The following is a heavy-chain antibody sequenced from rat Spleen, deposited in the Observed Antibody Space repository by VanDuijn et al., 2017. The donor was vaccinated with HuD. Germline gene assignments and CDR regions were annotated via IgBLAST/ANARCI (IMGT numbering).Heavy chain of an antibody. CDR1: GTTFNQYW. CDR3: TKESLQWSFDY. J-gene: IGHJ2*01. CDR2: ITKTGDNT. V-gene: IGHV5-31*01. Sequence: EVQVVESGGGLVQPGRSLKLSCVVSGTTFNQYWMTWIRQAPGKGLEWIASITKTGDNTYYPDSVQGRFTISRDIAKSTLYLQMNSLRSEDTATYYCTKESLQWSFDYWGQGVMVTVSS. D-gene: IGHD1-1*01.